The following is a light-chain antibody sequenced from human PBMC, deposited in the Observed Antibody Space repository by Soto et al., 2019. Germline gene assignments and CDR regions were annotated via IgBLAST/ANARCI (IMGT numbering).Light chain of an antibody. J-gene: IGKJ5*01. CDR1: QSIRTN. V-gene: IGKV3-15*01. Sequence: EIVMTQSPATLSVSPGERAILSCSASQSIRTNVSWYQQRPGQAPRLLIYGASTRTTDIPARFSGSGSGTEFTLTISSIQYEDFAIYYCQQYNHWTSITFGQGTRLE. CDR2: GAS. CDR3: QQYNHWTSIT.